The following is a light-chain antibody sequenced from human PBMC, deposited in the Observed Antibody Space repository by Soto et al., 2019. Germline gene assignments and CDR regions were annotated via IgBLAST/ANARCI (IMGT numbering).Light chain of an antibody. V-gene: IGKV2-28*01. J-gene: IGKJ4*02. CDR2: LXS. CDR1: QSLVPSNGYNY. Sequence: DIVMTQSPLSLSVTSGEPASITXRSSQSLVPSNGYNYLNSXLQKPGXSPKXXXYLXSNRASGGPDRLSGSGSGTDFTLQISRVDAEDFGVYYFMQALQTPRTFGGGTKVDI. CDR3: MQALQTPRT.